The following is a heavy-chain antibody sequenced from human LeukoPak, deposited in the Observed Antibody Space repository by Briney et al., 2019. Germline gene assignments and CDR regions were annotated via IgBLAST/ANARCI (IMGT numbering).Heavy chain of an antibody. CDR1: GGSISSSSYY. CDR2: IYYSGST. V-gene: IGHV4-39*01. J-gene: IGHJ5*02. D-gene: IGHD5-18*01. Sequence: PSETLSLTCTVSGGSISSSSYYWGWIRQPPGKGLEWIGSIYYSGSTCYNPSLKSRVTISVDTSKNQFSLKLSSVTAADTAVYYCARRVDTAMVRNSWFDPWGQGTLVTVSS. CDR3: ARRVDTAMVRNSWFDP.